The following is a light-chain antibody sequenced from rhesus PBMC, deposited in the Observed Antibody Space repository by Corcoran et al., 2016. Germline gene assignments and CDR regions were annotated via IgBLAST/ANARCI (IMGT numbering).Light chain of an antibody. CDR3: QHGYGTPLYS. Sequence: DIQMTQSPSSLSASIGDRVTITCQASQDITNNLAWYQQKPGKVPNLLIYKASTLNRGVPSRFSGSGAGTDFTLTISSLQPEDFASYYCQHGYGTPLYSFGQGTKVEIK. CDR1: QDITNN. CDR2: KAS. V-gene: IGKV1-25*01. J-gene: IGKJ2*01.